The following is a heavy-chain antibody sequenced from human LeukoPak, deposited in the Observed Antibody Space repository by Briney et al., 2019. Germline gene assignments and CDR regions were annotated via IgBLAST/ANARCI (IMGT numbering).Heavy chain of an antibody. J-gene: IGHJ1*01. CDR2: IIPIFGTA. V-gene: IGHV1-69*13. CDR3: ASYYHDSSGYYYSPTFQH. CDR1: GGTFSSYA. Sequence: GASVKVSCKASGGTFSSYAISWVRQAPGQGLEWMGGIIPIFGTANYAQKFQGRVTITADESTSTAYMELSSLRSEDTAVYYCASYYHDSSGYYYSPTFQHWGQGTLVTVSS. D-gene: IGHD3-22*01.